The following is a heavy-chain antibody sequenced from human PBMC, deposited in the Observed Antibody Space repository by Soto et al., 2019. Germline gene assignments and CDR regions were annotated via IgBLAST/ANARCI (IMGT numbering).Heavy chain of an antibody. Sequence: PSETLSLTCTVSGGSISSYYWSWIRQPPGKGLEWIGYIYYSGSTNYNPSLKSRVTISVDTSKNQFSLKLSSVTAADTAVYYCARAPPYSSGWYDYYYYYGMDVRGQGTTVIVSS. D-gene: IGHD6-19*01. CDR1: GGSISSYY. CDR3: ARAPPYSSGWYDYYYYYGMDV. V-gene: IGHV4-59*01. J-gene: IGHJ6*02. CDR2: IYYSGST.